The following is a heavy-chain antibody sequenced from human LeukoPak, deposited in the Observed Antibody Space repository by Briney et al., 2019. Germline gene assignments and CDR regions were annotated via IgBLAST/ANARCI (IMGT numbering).Heavy chain of an antibody. CDR1: GFTFSSYA. V-gene: IGHV3-30-3*01. Sequence: GGSLRLSCAASGFTFSSYAMHWVRQAPGKGLEWVAVISYDGSNKYYADSVKGRFTISRDNSKNTLYLQMNSLRAEDTAVYYCAKDIVVVPAAMVGYYYYYGMDVWGKGTTVTVSS. D-gene: IGHD2-2*01. CDR3: AKDIVVVPAAMVGYYYYYGMDV. CDR2: ISYDGSNK. J-gene: IGHJ6*04.